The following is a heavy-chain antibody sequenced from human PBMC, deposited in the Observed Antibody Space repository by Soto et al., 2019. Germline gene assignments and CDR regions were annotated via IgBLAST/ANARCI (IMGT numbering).Heavy chain of an antibody. CDR1: GFTFTNYW. V-gene: IGHV3-7*01. D-gene: IGHD3-16*01. CDR3: AKDYAGYYFDY. CDR2: IKQDGSEK. J-gene: IGHJ4*02. Sequence: GGSLRLSCAASGFTFTNYWMSWVRQAPGKGLEWVANIKQDGSEKYYADSVKGRFTISRDNSKNTLYLQMNSLRAEDTAVYYCAKDYAGYYFDYWGQGTLVTVSS.